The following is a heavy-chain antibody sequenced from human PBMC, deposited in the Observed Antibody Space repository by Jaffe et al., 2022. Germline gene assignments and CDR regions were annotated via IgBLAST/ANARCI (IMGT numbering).Heavy chain of an antibody. D-gene: IGHD6-13*01. CDR3: ARDREAAAAVRGVFDI. CDR1: GFTVSINQ. CDR2: IYSGGGT. V-gene: IGHV3-66*01. J-gene: IGHJ3*02. Sequence: EVQLVESGGGLVQPGGSLRLSCAASGFTVSINQMSWVRQAPGKGLEWVSVIYSGGGTYSADSVKGRFTISRDNSKNTLYLQMNSLRPEDTAVYYCARDREAAAAVRGVFDIWGQGTMVTVSS.